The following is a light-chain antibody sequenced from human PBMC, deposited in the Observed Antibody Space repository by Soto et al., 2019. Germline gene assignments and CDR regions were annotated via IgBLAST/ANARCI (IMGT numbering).Light chain of an antibody. CDR2: GAS. CDR1: QNILSN. CDR3: QQYNNWPIT. V-gene: IGKV3-15*01. J-gene: IGKJ5*01. Sequence: EIMLTQSPSTLSLSPGEGVTLSCRASQNILSNLAWYQQKPGQAPRLLIYGASTRATGIPARFSGSGSGTEFTLTISSLQSEDFAVYYCQQYNNWPITFGQGTRLEIK.